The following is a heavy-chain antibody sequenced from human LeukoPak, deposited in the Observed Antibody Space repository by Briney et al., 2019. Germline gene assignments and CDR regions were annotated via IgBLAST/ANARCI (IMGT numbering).Heavy chain of an antibody. J-gene: IGHJ3*02. V-gene: IGHV4-59*08. CDR2: IYYSGGT. CDR3: ARHVTISGPYDASDI. Sequence: PSETLSLTCTISGDSISSYYWSWNRQPPGKGLEWIGYIYYSGGTDYNPSLKSRVTISVDTSKNQFSLKLRSVTAADTAVYYCARHVTISGPYDASDIWGRGTMVTVSP. CDR1: GDSISSYY. D-gene: IGHD5-24*01.